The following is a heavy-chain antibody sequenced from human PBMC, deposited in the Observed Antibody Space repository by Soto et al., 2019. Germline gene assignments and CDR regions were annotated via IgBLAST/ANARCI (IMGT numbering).Heavy chain of an antibody. V-gene: IGHV3-30*18. CDR1: GFTFSSYG. CDR3: AKDSDV. J-gene: IGHJ6*02. Sequence: VGSLRLSCAASGFTFSSYGMHWVRQAPGKGLEWVAVISYDGSNKYYADSVKGRFTISRDNSKNTLYLQMNSLRAEDTAVYYCAKDSDVWGQGTTVTVSS. CDR2: ISYDGSNK.